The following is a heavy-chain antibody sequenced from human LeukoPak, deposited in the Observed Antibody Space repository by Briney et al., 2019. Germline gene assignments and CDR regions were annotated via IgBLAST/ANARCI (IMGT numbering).Heavy chain of an antibody. CDR2: ISGSGGST. D-gene: IGHD3-9*01. V-gene: IGHV3-23*01. Sequence: PGGSPRLSCAASGFTFSSYALSWVRQAPGKGLEWVSAISGSGGSTYYADSVKGRFTISRDNSKNTLYLQMNSLRAEDTAVYYCAKDTSYDTMTPFRGYFDYWGQGTLVTVSS. CDR1: GFTFSSYA. CDR3: AKDTSYDTMTPFRGYFDY. J-gene: IGHJ4*02.